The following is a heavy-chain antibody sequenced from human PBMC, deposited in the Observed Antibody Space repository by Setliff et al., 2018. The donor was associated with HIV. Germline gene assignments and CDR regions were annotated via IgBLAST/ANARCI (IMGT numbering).Heavy chain of an antibody. D-gene: IGHD7-27*01. Sequence: SVKVSCKASGGTFSSYAISWVRQAPGQGLEWMGGIIPIFGTANYAQKFQGRVTITRDTSASTAYMELSSLRSEDMAVYYCAIEPLPGDFGDFWGQGTLVTVSS. V-gene: IGHV1-69*05. CDR1: GGTFSSYA. CDR3: AIEPLPGDFGDF. J-gene: IGHJ4*02. CDR2: IIPIFGTA.